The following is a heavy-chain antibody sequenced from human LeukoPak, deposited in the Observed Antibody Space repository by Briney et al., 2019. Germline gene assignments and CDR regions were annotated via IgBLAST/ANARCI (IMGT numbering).Heavy chain of an antibody. CDR2: INTYNGHT. J-gene: IGHJ3*01. CDR3: ARGDDAFDF. V-gene: IGHV1-18*01. Sequence: RASVKVSCKASGYTFTSYGIIWVRQAPGQGLEWLGWINTYNGHTNYVEKLQDRVTVTTDTSTSTVYMELRSLRSDDTALYYCARGDDAFDFWGQGTMVTVSS. CDR1: GYTFTSYG.